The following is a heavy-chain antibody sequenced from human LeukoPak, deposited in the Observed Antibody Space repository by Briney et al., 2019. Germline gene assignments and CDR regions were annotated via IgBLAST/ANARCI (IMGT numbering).Heavy chain of an antibody. Sequence: PSETLSLTCTVSGGSISSYYWSWIRQPPGKGLEWIGYIYYSGTTNYNPSLKSRVTISVDTSKNQFSLKLSSVTAADTAVYYCARAVDTTMDVWGQGTTVTASS. D-gene: IGHD5-18*01. CDR3: ARAVDTTMDV. CDR2: IYYSGTT. CDR1: GGSISSYY. V-gene: IGHV4-59*01. J-gene: IGHJ6*02.